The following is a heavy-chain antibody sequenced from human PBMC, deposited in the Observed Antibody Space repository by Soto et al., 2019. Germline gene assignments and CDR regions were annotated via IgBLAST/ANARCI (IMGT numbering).Heavy chain of an antibody. V-gene: IGHV5-51*01. J-gene: IGHJ4*02. CDR1: GYSFTSYW. D-gene: IGHD6-19*01. Sequence: EVQLVQSGAEVKKPGESLKISCKGSGYSFTSYWIGWVRQMPGKGLEWMGIIYPGDSDTRYSPSFQGQVTISADKSISTASLQWSSLKASYTAMYYCARRTDGSGWYAYFDYWGQGTLVTVSS. CDR3: ARRTDGSGWYAYFDY. CDR2: IYPGDSDT.